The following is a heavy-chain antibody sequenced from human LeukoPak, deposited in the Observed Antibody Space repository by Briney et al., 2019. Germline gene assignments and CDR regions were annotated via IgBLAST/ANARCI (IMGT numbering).Heavy chain of an antibody. Sequence: GASVKVSCKASGYTFTNFDINWVRQAPGQGLEWMGWMNPVSGNAGSAQKLQGRVTLTRDTSISTAYMELSSLRSDDTAFYYCARAPMGAAALYWGQGTLVTVSS. CDR2: MNPVSGNA. V-gene: IGHV1-8*01. CDR1: GYTFTNFD. J-gene: IGHJ4*02. CDR3: ARAPMGAAALY. D-gene: IGHD2-15*01.